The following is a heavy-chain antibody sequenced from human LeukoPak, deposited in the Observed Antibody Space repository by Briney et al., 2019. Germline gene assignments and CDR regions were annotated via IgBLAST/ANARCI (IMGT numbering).Heavy chain of an antibody. Sequence: GESLKISCKGSGYSFTSYWIGWVRQMPGKGLEWMGIIYPGDSDTRYSPCFQGQVTISADKSISTAYLQWSSLKASDTAMYYCARGKTYFEYSSSHFDYWGQGTLVTVSS. CDR3: ARGKTYFEYSSSHFDY. D-gene: IGHD6-6*01. CDR2: IYPGDSDT. J-gene: IGHJ4*02. V-gene: IGHV5-51*01. CDR1: GYSFTSYW.